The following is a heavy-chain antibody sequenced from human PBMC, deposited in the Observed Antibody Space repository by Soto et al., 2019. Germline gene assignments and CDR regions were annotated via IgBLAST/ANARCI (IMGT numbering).Heavy chain of an antibody. V-gene: IGHV3-74*01. CDR2: INSDGSST. Sequence: GGSLRLSCAASGFTFSSYWMHWVRQAPGKGLVWVSRINSDGSSTSYADSVKGRFTISRDNAKNTLYLQMNSLRAEDTAVYYYARELILSYYYYGMDVWGQGTTVTVSS. CDR3: ARELILSYYYYGMDV. J-gene: IGHJ6*02. CDR1: GFTFSSYW. D-gene: IGHD2-15*01.